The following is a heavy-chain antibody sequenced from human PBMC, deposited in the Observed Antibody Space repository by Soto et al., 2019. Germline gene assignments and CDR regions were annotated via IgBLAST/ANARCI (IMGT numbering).Heavy chain of an antibody. Sequence: QVQLVESGGGVVQPGRSLRLSCAASGFSFSISPMHWVRQAPGKGPEWVALISYDGNNKFYADSVKGRFTISRDNSKSTLYLQVDSLRPEDAAVYYCAREPKTSGGQNCAFNDFDSWGQGTLVPVSS. D-gene: IGHD1-1*01. CDR1: GFSFSISP. V-gene: IGHV3-30-3*01. CDR3: AREPKTSGGQNCAFNDFDS. CDR2: ISYDGNNK. J-gene: IGHJ5*01.